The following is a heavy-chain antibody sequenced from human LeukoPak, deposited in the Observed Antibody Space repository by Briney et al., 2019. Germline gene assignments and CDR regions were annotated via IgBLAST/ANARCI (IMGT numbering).Heavy chain of an antibody. CDR1: GFTFSSYG. Sequence: PGGSLRLSCAASGFTFSSYGMSWVRQAPGKGLEWVSGISGSGGKTYYVDSVKGRFTISRDNSKNTLYLQMNSLRAEDTAVYYCAKDNTDIVVVPAVRFDYWGQGTLVTVSS. D-gene: IGHD2-2*01. CDR2: ISGSGGKT. V-gene: IGHV3-23*01. J-gene: IGHJ4*02. CDR3: AKDNTDIVVVPAVRFDY.